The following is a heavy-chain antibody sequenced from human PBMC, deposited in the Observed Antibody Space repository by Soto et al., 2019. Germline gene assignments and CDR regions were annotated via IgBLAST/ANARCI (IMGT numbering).Heavy chain of an antibody. Sequence: SETLSLTCSVSGASFNPYYWSWIRQAPGKGLEWIGYIFYSGHLKYNPSLKSRLTISVDTSKNQFSLKLSSVTAADTAVYYCARGPPCSGGSCYSAVWFISADWFDPWGQGTLVTVSS. V-gene: IGHV4-59*12. D-gene: IGHD2-15*01. CDR3: ARGPPCSGGSCYSAVWFISADWFDP. J-gene: IGHJ5*02. CDR1: GASFNPYY. CDR2: IFYSGHL.